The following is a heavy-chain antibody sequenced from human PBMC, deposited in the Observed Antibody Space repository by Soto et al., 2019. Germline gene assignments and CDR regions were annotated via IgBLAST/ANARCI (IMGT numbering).Heavy chain of an antibody. CDR1: GFTFSSYG. Sequence: PWGSQRLSCAASGFTFSSYGMHWVRQAPAKALEWVALISYDGSNKYYADSVKGRFTISIDNSKNTLYLQMNSLRAEDTAVYYCAKDRVNYDFWSGYYTRPVWGQGTTVTVAS. D-gene: IGHD3-3*01. J-gene: IGHJ6*02. CDR3: AKDRVNYDFWSGYYTRPV. V-gene: IGHV3-30*18. CDR2: ISYDGSNK.